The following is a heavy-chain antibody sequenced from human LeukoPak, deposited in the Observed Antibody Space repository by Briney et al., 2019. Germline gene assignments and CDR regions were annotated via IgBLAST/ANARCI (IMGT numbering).Heavy chain of an antibody. CDR2: INPSGGST. Sequence: GASVKVSCKASGYTFTSFYMHWVRQAPGQGLEWMGIINPSGGSTSYAQKFQGRVTMTRDMSTSTVYMELSSLRSEDTAVYYCARGLGHSSSSSTREDWFDPWGQGTLATVSS. V-gene: IGHV1-46*01. J-gene: IGHJ5*02. CDR3: ARGLGHSSSSSTREDWFDP. CDR1: GYTFTSFY. D-gene: IGHD6-6*01.